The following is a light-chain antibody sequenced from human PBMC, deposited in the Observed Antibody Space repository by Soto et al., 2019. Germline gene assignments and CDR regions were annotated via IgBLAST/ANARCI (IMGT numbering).Light chain of an antibody. CDR3: QPYYSTPTWA. CDR2: ATS. V-gene: IGKV1-39*01. J-gene: IGKJ1*01. CDR1: QSISSS. Sequence: DIQMTQSPSSLSASVGDRVTITCRASQSISSSLNWYQQKPGKAPELLIYATSSLQSGVPSRFSGSGSGTEFTLTISSMRPEDFATYFCQPYYSTPTWAFGQGTTVDMK.